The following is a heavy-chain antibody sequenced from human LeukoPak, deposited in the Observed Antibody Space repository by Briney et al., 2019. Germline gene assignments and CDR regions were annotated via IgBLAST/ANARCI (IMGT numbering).Heavy chain of an antibody. D-gene: IGHD2-21*02. V-gene: IGHV3-66*01. CDR1: GPTVSSNY. Sequence: GGSLRLSCAASGPTVSSNYMSWVRQAPGKGLEWVSVIYSGGSTYYADSVKGRFTISRDNSKNTLYLQMNSLRAEDTAVYYCARNDIVVVTAILHWGQGTLVTVSS. CDR2: IYSGGST. J-gene: IGHJ4*02. CDR3: ARNDIVVVTAILH.